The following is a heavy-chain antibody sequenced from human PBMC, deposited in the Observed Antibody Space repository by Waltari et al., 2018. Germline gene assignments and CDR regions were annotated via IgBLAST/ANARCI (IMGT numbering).Heavy chain of an antibody. V-gene: IGHV4-34*01. D-gene: IGHD5-18*01. CDR2: INHSGST. Sequence: QVQLQQWGAGLLKPSETLSLTCAVYGGSFSGYYWSWIRQPPGKGLEWIGEINHSGSTNYNPSLKSRVTISVDTSKNQFSLKLSSVTAADTAVYYCARVRYIDGMDVWGQGTTVTVSS. J-gene: IGHJ6*02. CDR3: ARVRYIDGMDV. CDR1: GGSFSGYY.